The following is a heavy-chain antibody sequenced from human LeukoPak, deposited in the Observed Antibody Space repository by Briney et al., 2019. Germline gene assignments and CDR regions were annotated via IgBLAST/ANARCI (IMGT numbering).Heavy chain of an antibody. CDR2: IYYSGST. CDR1: GGSISSSSYY. V-gene: IGHV4-39*01. Sequence: PSETLSLTCTVSGGSISSSSYYWGWIRQPPGKGLEWIGSIYYSGSTYYNPSLKSRVTISVDTSKNQFSLKLSSVTAADTAVYFCTIAATDFDFWGQGALVTVSS. J-gene: IGHJ4*02. D-gene: IGHD6-13*01. CDR3: TIAATDFDF.